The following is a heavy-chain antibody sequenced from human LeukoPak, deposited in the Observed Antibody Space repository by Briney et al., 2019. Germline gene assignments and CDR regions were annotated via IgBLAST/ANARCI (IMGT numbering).Heavy chain of an antibody. CDR2: ITTYNGNA. D-gene: IGHD2-2*01. Sequence: ASAKVSCKASGYTFTNFGISWVRQAPGQGLEWLGWITTYNGNANYAQKVQDRVTMTTDTSTSTAYMELRSLTSDDTAVYYCARRDCSSSSCHYYYYYMDVWGQGTTVTVSS. V-gene: IGHV1-18*01. J-gene: IGHJ6*02. CDR3: ARRDCSSSSCHYYYYYMDV. CDR1: GYTFTNFG.